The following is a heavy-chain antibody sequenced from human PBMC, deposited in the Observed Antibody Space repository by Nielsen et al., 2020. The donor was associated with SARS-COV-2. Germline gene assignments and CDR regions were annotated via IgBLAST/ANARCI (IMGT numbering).Heavy chain of an antibody. D-gene: IGHD3-9*01. CDR2: IYYSGST. CDR1: GGSISSYY. J-gene: IGHJ5*02. CDR3: ARVDYDILTGPNWFDP. Sequence: SETLSLTCTVSGGSISSYYWSWIRQPPGKGLEWIGYIYYSGSTNYNPSLKSRVTISVDTSKNQFSLKLSSVTAADTAVYYCARVDYDILTGPNWFDPWGQGTLVTVSS. V-gene: IGHV4-59*08.